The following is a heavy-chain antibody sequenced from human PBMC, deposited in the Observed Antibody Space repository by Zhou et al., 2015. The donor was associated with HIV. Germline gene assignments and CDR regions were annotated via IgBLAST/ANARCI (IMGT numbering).Heavy chain of an antibody. CDR1: GYTFTGYY. J-gene: IGHJ6*02. V-gene: IGHV1-2*02. D-gene: IGHD3-16*02. Sequence: QVQLVQSGAEVKKPGASVKVSCQTSGYTFTGYYMHWVRQAPGQGLEWMGWIIPNSGDTNYAQKFQGRVTMTRDTSISTAYMELSRLRSDDTAVYYCASGTSRLDVWGQGTTVTVSS. CDR2: IIPNSGDT. CDR3: ASGTSRLDV.